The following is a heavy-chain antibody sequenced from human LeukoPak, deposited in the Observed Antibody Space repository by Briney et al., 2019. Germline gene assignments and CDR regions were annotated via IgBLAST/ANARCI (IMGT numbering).Heavy chain of an antibody. CDR2: ISGSGHNT. V-gene: IGHV3-23*01. Sequence: GGSLRLSCAASGFTFSSYAMTWVRQAPGKGLEWVSAISGSGHNTYYADSVKGRFTISRDNSKNTVYLQMNSVRAEDTALYYCAKWREGTMVYFDYWGQGTLVTVSS. CDR3: AKWREGTMVYFDY. D-gene: IGHD3-10*01. J-gene: IGHJ4*02. CDR1: GFTFSSYA.